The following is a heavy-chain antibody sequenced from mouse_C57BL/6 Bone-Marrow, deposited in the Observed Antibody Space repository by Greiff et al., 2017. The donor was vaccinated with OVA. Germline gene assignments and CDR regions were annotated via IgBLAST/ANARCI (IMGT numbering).Heavy chain of an antibody. V-gene: IGHV5-17*01. CDR2: ISSGSSTI. CDR3: ARIPLSDMDY. J-gene: IGHJ4*01. Sequence: LVESGGGLVKPGGSLKLSCAASGFTFSDYGMHWVRQAPEKGLEWVAYISSGSSTIYYADTVKGRFTISRDNAKNTLFLQMTSLRSENTAMYYCARIPLSDMDYWGQGTSVTVSS. CDR1: GFTFSDYG.